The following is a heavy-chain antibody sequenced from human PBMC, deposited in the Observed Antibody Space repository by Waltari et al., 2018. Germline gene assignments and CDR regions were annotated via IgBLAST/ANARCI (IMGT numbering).Heavy chain of an antibody. V-gene: IGHV4-34*01. CDR3: ARKPTSSSFWGAFDI. D-gene: IGHD6-6*01. CDR1: GGSFSGYY. J-gene: IGHJ3*02. CDR2: INHSGST. Sequence: QVQLQQWGAGLLKPSETMSLTCAVYGGSFSGYYWSWLRQPPGKGLEWIGEINHSGSTNYNPSLKSRVTISVDTSKNQFSLKLSSVTAADTAVYYCARKPTSSSFWGAFDIWGQGTMVTVSS.